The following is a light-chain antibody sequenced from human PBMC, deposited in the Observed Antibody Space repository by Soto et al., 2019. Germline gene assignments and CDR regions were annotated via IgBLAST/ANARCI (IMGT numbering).Light chain of an antibody. J-gene: IGKJ2*01. Sequence: DIQMTQSPSALSASVGDRVTLTCRASQEIGSFLAWYQQKPGKAPKLLIYLASRLESGVPSRFSGSGSGTEFPLTISGLQPDDFATYFCQQYNSHSFYTFGQGTKLEIK. V-gene: IGKV1-5*03. CDR2: LAS. CDR3: QQYNSHSFYT. CDR1: QEIGSF.